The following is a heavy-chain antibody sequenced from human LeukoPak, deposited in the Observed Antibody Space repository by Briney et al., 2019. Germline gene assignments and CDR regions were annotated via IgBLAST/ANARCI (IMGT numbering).Heavy chain of an antibody. CDR2: ISGGGGNT. CDR3: AKGRYGGESGYFDY. Sequence: GGSLRLSCVASALTFSNYAMSWVRQAPGEGLQWVSAISGGGGNTYNADSVKGRFTISRDNSKNTLYLQMNSLRAEDTAVYYCAKGRYGGESGYFDYWGQGTLVTVSS. D-gene: IGHD4-23*01. CDR1: ALTFSNYA. V-gene: IGHV3-23*01. J-gene: IGHJ4*02.